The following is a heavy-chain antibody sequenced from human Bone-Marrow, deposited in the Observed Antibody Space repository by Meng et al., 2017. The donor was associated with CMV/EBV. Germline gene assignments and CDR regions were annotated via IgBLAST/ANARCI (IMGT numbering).Heavy chain of an antibody. CDR3: AKDGADSYWYFDL. CDR2: ISWNSGGV. V-gene: IGHV3-9*01. CDR1: GFTFDDYA. J-gene: IGHJ2*01. Sequence: LRLSCAASGFTFDDYAMRWVRQAPGKGLEWVSGISWNSGGVGYADSVKGRFTISRDNAKNSLYLQMNSLRAEDTALYYCAKDGADSYWYFDLWGRGTLVTVSS. D-gene: IGHD3-22*01.